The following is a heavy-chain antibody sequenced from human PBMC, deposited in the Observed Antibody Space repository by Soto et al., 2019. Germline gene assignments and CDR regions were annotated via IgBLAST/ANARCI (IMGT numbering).Heavy chain of an antibody. D-gene: IGHD3-22*01. CDR1: GGSISSYY. V-gene: IGHV4-59*01. CDR3: ARVPYDRSGYDPSEYYGMDV. Sequence: SETLSLTCTVSGGSISSYYWSWIRQPPGKGLEWIGYIYYSGSTNYNPSLKSRVTISVDTSKNQFSLKLSSVTAADTAVYYCARVPYDRSGYDPSEYYGMDVWGQGNTVTVSS. J-gene: IGHJ6*02. CDR2: IYYSGST.